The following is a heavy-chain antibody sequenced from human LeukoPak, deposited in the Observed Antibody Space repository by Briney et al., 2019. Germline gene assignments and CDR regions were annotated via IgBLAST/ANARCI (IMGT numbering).Heavy chain of an antibody. V-gene: IGHV3-30*01. J-gene: IGHJ3*02. Sequence: GGSLRLSCAASGFTFSTYAMNWVRQSPGKGLGWVAIISYDGSNEYYADSAKGRFTISRDDSKNTLYLQMNSLRAEDTAVYYCARAGGHYTWNFGDVFDIWGQGTMVAVPS. CDR1: GFTFSTYA. CDR2: ISYDGSNE. CDR3: ARAGGHYTWNFGDVFDI. D-gene: IGHD3-3*01.